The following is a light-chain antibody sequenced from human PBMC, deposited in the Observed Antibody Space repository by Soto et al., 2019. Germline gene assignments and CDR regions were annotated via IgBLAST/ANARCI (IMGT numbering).Light chain of an antibody. Sequence: EMVMTQSPVTLSGAPEERVTLSCRASRTISRNLAWYQQKPGQAPRLLIYGASTRATGIPDRFSGSGSGTEFTLTINSLQSEDFAMYYCQPHNNWPVVTFGGGTKVDI. V-gene: IGKV3-15*01. J-gene: IGKJ4*01. CDR1: RTISRN. CDR3: QPHNNWPVVT. CDR2: GAS.